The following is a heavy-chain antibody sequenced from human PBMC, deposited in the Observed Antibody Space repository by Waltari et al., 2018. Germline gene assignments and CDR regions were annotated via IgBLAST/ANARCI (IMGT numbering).Heavy chain of an antibody. CDR2: IYHSGST. CDR1: GYSISSGYS. V-gene: IGHV4-38-2*02. D-gene: IGHD1-26*01. CDR3: ARDTPTWEPPYYFDY. J-gene: IGHJ4*02. Sequence: QVQLQESGPGLVKPSETLSLTCAVSGYSISSGYSWGWIRQPPGKGLEWIGSIYHSGSTYYNPSLKSRVTISVDTSKNQFSLKLSSVTAADTAVYYCARDTPTWEPPYYFDYWGQGTLVTVSS.